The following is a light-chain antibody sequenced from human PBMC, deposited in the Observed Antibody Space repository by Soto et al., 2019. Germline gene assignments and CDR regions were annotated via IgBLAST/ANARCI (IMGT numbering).Light chain of an antibody. CDR2: DVS. CDR3: RSYTRSITPVL. V-gene: IGLV2-14*01. J-gene: IGLJ1*01. CDR1: SDDIGGYNY. Sequence: QSVLTQPASVSGSPGQSITISCTGTSDDIGGYNYVSWYQQHPGKAPKLIIYDVSSRPSGVSNRFSGSKSGTTASLTISRLQAEDGADYFCRSYTRSITPVLFGAGTKVTV.